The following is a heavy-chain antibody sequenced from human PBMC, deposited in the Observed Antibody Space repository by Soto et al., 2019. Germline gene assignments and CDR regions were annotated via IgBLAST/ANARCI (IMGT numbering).Heavy chain of an antibody. D-gene: IGHD2-8*01. J-gene: IGHJ3*02. CDR3: ARTKTAYAFDI. CDR1: GGSISGYY. Sequence: SETLSLTCTVSGGSISGYYWTWIRQPPGKGLEWIGYFYYRGSTSYNPSLKSRVTISGDTSKNHFALKLSSVTAADTAVYYCARTKTAYAFDIWGQGTMVTVSS. CDR2: FYYRGST. V-gene: IGHV4-59*08.